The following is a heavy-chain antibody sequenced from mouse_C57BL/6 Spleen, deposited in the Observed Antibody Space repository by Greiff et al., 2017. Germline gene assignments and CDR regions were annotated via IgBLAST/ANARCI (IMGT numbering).Heavy chain of an antibody. CDR2: IYPGDGDT. Sequence: VQLQQSGPELVKPGASVKISCKASGYAFSSSWMNWVKQRPGKGLEWIGRIYPGDGDTNYNGKFKGKATLTADKSSSTAYMQLSSLTSEDSAVYFCARFPYYDYDDYAMDYWGQGTSVTVSS. J-gene: IGHJ4*01. V-gene: IGHV1-82*01. CDR3: ARFPYYDYDDYAMDY. D-gene: IGHD2-4*01. CDR1: GYAFSSSW.